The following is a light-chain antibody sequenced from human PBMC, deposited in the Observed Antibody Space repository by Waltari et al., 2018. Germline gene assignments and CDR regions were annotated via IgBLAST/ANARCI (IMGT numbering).Light chain of an antibody. V-gene: IGKV3-15*01. CDR2: GAS. J-gene: IGKJ1*01. CDR3: QQYNNLWT. Sequence: EIVMTQSPATLSVSPGERATLSCRASQSVSSNLAWYQQTPGQAPRLLIYGASTRATGIPARFSGSGSGTEFTLTISSLQSEDFAVYYCQQYNNLWTFGQGTKVEIK. CDR1: QSVSSN.